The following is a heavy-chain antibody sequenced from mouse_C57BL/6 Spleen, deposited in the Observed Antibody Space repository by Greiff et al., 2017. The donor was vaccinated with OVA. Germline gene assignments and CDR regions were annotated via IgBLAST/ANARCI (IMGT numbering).Heavy chain of an antibody. Sequence: QVQLQQPGAELVKPGASVKLSCKASGYTFTSYWMHWVKQRPGQGLEWIGMIHPNSGSTNYNEKFKSKATLTVDKSSSTAYMQLSSLTSEDSAVYYCARSDYYYGSSSFAYWGQGTLVTVSA. CDR3: ARSDYYYGSSSFAY. J-gene: IGHJ3*01. D-gene: IGHD1-1*01. V-gene: IGHV1-64*01. CDR1: GYTFTSYW. CDR2: IHPNSGST.